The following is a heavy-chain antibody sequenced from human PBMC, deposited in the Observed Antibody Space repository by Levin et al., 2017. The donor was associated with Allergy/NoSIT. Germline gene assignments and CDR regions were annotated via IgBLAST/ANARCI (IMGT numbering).Heavy chain of an antibody. CDR3: ARRGYYYDSSDYWFDP. D-gene: IGHD3-22*01. CDR1: GYSFTSYW. Sequence: KVSCKGSGYSFTSYWIGWVRQMPGKGLEWMGIIYPGDSDTRYSPSFQGQVTISADKSISTAYLQWSSLKASDTAMYYCARRGYYYDSSDYWFDPWGQGTLVTVSS. J-gene: IGHJ5*02. V-gene: IGHV5-51*01. CDR2: IYPGDSDT.